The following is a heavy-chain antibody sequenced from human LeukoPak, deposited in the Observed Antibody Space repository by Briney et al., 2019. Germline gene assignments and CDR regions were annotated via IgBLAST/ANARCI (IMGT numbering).Heavy chain of an antibody. Sequence: GGSLRLSCAASGFIVSSNDMSWVRQAPGKGLEWVSVIYSGGNTYYADSVKGRFTISRDNSKNTLYLQMNSLRAEDTAVYYCARDQADCGGDCYSGLDYWGQGTLVTVSS. CDR2: IYSGGNT. J-gene: IGHJ4*02. V-gene: IGHV3-53*01. CDR1: GFIVSSND. D-gene: IGHD2-21*02. CDR3: ARDQADCGGDCYSGLDY.